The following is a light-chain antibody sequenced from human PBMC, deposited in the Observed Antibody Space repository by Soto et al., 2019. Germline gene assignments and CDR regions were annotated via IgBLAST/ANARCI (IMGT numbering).Light chain of an antibody. Sequence: EIVMTQSPATLSLSPGERATLSCWASQSVSSYLAWYQQKPGQAPRLLISGASTRATGIPARFSGSGSGTDFTLTISSLQSEDFAVYYCQQFHDWPMTFGPGTKVDIK. CDR1: QSVSSY. CDR2: GAS. CDR3: QQFHDWPMT. V-gene: IGKV3-15*01. J-gene: IGKJ3*01.